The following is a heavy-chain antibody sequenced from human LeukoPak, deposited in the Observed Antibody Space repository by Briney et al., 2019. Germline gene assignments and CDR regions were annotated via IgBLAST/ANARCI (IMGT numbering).Heavy chain of an antibody. D-gene: IGHD3-10*01. CDR3: ATQRLWFGEFGPFDY. J-gene: IGHJ4*02. CDR1: GGSISSGGYY. Sequence: SETLSLTCTVSGGSISSGGYYWSWLRQHPGKGLEWIGYIYYSGSTYYNPSLKSRVTISVDTSKNQFSLKLSSVTAADTAVYYCATQRLWFGEFGPFDYWGQGTLVTVSS. CDR2: IYYSGST. V-gene: IGHV4-31*03.